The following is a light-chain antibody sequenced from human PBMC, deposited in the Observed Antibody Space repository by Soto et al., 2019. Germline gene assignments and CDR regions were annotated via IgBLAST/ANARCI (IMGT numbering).Light chain of an antibody. V-gene: IGLV2-23*01. CDR3: CSYAGSGTFYV. CDR1: SSDVEIYNL. J-gene: IGLJ1*01. CDR2: EAS. Sequence: QSALTQPASVSGSPGQSVTISCTGTSSDVEIYNLVSWYQLHPGKAPKLMVYEASKRPSGVSTRFSGSKSVNTASLTISGLQAEDEADYFCCSYAGSGTFYVFGTGTKLTVL.